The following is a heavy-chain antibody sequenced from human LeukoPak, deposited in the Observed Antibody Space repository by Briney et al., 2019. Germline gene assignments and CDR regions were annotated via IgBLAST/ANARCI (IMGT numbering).Heavy chain of an antibody. CDR1: GFTFSSYG. Sequence: PGRSLRLSCAASGFTFSSYGMHWVRQAPGKGLEWVAVIWYDGSNKYYADSVKGRFTISRDNSKNTLYLQMNSLRAEDTAVYYCARDCTNGVCYGTDFDYWGQGTLVTVSS. J-gene: IGHJ4*02. D-gene: IGHD2-8*01. V-gene: IGHV3-33*01. CDR3: ARDCTNGVCYGTDFDY. CDR2: IWYDGSNK.